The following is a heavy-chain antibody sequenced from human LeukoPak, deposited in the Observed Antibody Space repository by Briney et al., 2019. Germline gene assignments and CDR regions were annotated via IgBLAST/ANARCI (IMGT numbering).Heavy chain of an antibody. J-gene: IGHJ5*02. CDR1: GGSFSGYY. Sequence: PSETLSLTCAVYGGSFSGYYWSWIRQPPGKGLEWIGEINHSGSTNYNPSLKSRVTISVDTSKNQFSLKLSSVTAADTAVYYCARLYGDYDEPWGQGTLVTVSS. D-gene: IGHD4-17*01. V-gene: IGHV4-34*01. CDR2: INHSGST. CDR3: ARLYGDYDEP.